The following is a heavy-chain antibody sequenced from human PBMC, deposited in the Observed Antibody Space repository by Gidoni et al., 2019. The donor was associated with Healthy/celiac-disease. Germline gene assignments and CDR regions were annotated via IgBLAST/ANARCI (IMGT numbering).Heavy chain of an antibody. V-gene: IGHV1-69*01. Sequence: QVQLVQSGAEVKKPGSSVKVSCKASGGTFSSYAISWVRQAPGQGLEWMGGIIPIFGTANYAQKFQGRVTITADESTSTAYMELSSLRSEDTAVYYCARKTGGYCSGGSCYSYNWFDPWGQGTLVTVSS. J-gene: IGHJ5*02. D-gene: IGHD2-15*01. CDR1: GGTFSSYA. CDR2: IIPIFGTA. CDR3: ARKTGGYCSGGSCYSYNWFDP.